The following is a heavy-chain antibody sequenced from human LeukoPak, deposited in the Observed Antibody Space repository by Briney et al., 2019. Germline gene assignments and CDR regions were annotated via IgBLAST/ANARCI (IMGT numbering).Heavy chain of an antibody. D-gene: IGHD3-10*01. CDR1: GGSISSYY. Sequence: SETLSLTCTVSGGSISSYYWSWIRQPPGKGLEWVGYIYYSGSTNYKPSLKSRVTISVDTSKNQFSLKLNSVTAADTAVYYCARGGYYGSGNDFRFDPWGQGTLVTVSS. V-gene: IGHV4-59*01. CDR2: IYYSGST. J-gene: IGHJ5*02. CDR3: ARGGYYGSGNDFRFDP.